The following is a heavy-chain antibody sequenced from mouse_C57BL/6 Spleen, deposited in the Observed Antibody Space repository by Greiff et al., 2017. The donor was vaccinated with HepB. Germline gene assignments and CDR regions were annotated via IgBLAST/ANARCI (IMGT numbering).Heavy chain of an antibody. Sequence: QVQLQQPGAELVKPGASVKMSCKASGYTFTSYWITWVKQRPGQGLEWIGDIYPGSGSTNYNEKFKSKSTLTVDTSSSTAYMQLSSLTSEDSAVYYCARRGHSTAMDDGGQGTSVTVSS. CDR1: GYTFTSYW. CDR2: IYPGSGST. J-gene: IGHJ4*01. CDR3: ARRGHSTAMDD. D-gene: IGHD2-5*01. V-gene: IGHV1-55*01.